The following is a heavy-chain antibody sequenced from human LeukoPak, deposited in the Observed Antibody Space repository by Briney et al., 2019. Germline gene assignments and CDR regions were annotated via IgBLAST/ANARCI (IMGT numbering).Heavy chain of an antibody. D-gene: IGHD2-15*01. J-gene: IGHJ4*02. CDR3: ARGTPPSNYFDY. Sequence: GASVKVSCKASGGTFSSYAISWVRQAPGQGLEWMGGIIPILGTANYAQKFQGRVTITADESTSTAYMELSSLRSEDTAVYYCARGTPPSNYFDYWGQGTLVTVSS. CDR1: GGTFSSYA. V-gene: IGHV1-69*13. CDR2: IIPILGTA.